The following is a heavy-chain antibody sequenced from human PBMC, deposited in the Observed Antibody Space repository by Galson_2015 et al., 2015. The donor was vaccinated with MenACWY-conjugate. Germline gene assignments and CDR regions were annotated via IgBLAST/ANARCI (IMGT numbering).Heavy chain of an antibody. CDR2: IWYDGSIK. CDR1: GFTFSNYG. CDR3: ARSPYTTGKNYYFDY. Sequence: SLRLSCAASGFTFSNYGTHWVRQAPGKGLEWVTVIWYDGSIKYYVDSVKGRFTISRDNSKNTLYLQMNNLRAEDTAMYYCARSPYTTGKNYYFDYWGQGTLVTVSS. J-gene: IGHJ4*02. V-gene: IGHV3-33*01. D-gene: IGHD6-19*01.